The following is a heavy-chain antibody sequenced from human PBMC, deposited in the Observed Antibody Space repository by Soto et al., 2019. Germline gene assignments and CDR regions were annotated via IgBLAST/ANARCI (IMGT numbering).Heavy chain of an antibody. CDR2: IYWDDGK. V-gene: IGHV2-5*02. CDR1: GFSLSTSGVG. J-gene: IGHJ4*02. Sequence: QITLKESGPPLVKPTQTLTLTCTFSGFSLSTSGVGVGWIRQPPGKALEWLALIYWDDGKRYSPSLKSRLTIAKATSKNQVVLTTATTDPVDTATYYCAHSRRGSYFDYWGQGTLVTVSS. CDR3: AHSRRGSYFDY. D-gene: IGHD3-16*01.